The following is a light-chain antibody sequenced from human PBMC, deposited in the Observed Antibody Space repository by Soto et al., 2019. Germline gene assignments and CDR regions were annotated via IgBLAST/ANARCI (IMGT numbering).Light chain of an antibody. CDR3: QQYYSTPQT. Sequence: DIVMTQSPDSLSVSLGERATSNCRSSQSVLYSSNNKNYLAWYQQKPGQPPKLLIYWASTRESGVPDRFSGSGSGTDFTLTISSLQAEDVAVYYCQQYYSTPQTFGQGTK. V-gene: IGKV4-1*01. CDR1: QSVLYSSNNKNY. J-gene: IGKJ1*01. CDR2: WAS.